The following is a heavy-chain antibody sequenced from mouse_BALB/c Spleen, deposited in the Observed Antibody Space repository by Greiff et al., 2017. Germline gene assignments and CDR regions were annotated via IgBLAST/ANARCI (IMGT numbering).Heavy chain of an antibody. CDR1: GYTFTSYW. CDR2: INPSTGYT. Sequence: VQLQQSGAELAKPGASVKMSCKASGYTFTSYWMHWVKQRPGQGLEWIGYINPSTGYTEYNQKFKDKATLTADKSSSTAYMQLSSLTSEDSAVYYCARSPNYYGSSSWFAYWGQGTLVTVSA. J-gene: IGHJ3*01. CDR3: ARSPNYYGSSSWFAY. V-gene: IGHV1-7*01. D-gene: IGHD1-1*01.